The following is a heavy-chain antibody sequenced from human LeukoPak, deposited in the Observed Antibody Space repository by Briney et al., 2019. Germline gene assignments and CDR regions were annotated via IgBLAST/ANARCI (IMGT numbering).Heavy chain of an antibody. CDR1: EYIFTGYY. V-gene: IGHV1-2*06. J-gene: IGHJ4*02. D-gene: IGHD1-26*01. Sequence: GASVKVSCKASEYIFTGYYMHWVRQAPGRGLELMGRINPNNGATNYAQKFQGRVTITGDTSINTAYMELSSLRSDDTAVYYCTRESGSYHGNDYWGQGTLVTVSS. CDR3: TRESGSYHGNDY. CDR2: INPNNGAT.